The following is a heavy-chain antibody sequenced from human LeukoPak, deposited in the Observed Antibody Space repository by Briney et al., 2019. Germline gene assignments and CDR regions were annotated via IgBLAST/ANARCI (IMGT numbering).Heavy chain of an antibody. CDR2: IKQDGSEK. CDR3: ARDQLLWFGELEAGNWFDP. CDR1: GFTLSSYW. J-gene: IGHJ5*02. V-gene: IGHV3-7*01. D-gene: IGHD3-10*01. Sequence: PGGSLRLSCAASGFTLSSYWMSWVRQAPGKGLEWVANIKQDGSEKYYVDSVKGRFTISRDNAKNSLYLQMNSLRAEDTAVYYCARDQLLWFGELEAGNWFDPWGQGTLVTVSS.